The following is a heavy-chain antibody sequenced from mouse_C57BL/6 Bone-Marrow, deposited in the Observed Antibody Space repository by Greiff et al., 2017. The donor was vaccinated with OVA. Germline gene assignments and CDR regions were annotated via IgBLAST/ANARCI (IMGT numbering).Heavy chain of an antibody. CDR3: ARDTRLRRDWFAY. CDR1: GFTFSSYA. D-gene: IGHD2-4*01. Sequence: EVKLMESGGGLVKPGGSLKLSCAASGFTFSSYAMSWVRQTPEKRLEWVATISDGGSYTYYPDNVKGRFTISRDNAKNNLYLQMSHLKSEDTAMYYCARDTRLRRDWFAYWGQGTLVTVSA. J-gene: IGHJ3*01. V-gene: IGHV5-4*01. CDR2: ISDGGSYT.